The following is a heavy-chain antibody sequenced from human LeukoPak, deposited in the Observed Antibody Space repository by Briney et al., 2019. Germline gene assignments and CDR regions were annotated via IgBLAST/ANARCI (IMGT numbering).Heavy chain of an antibody. CDR1: GDTFSSHA. CDR2: IIPIFGTT. V-gene: IGHV1-69*05. D-gene: IGHD1-1*01. Sequence: SVTVSCKASGDTFSSHAISWVRQAPGQGLEWMGGIIPIFGTTNYAQKFQGRVTITTDDSTSTAYMDLSSLTSEDTAVYYCARGSWDDVGYYYYYMDVWGKGTTVTVSS. CDR3: ARGSWDDVGYYYYYMDV. J-gene: IGHJ6*03.